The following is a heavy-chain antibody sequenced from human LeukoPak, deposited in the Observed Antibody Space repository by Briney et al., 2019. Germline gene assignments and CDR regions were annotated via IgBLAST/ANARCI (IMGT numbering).Heavy chain of an antibody. Sequence: ASVKVSCKASGYTFTGYGISWVRQAPGQGLEWMGWISAYNGDTNYAQKLQGRVTMTRNTSISTAYMELSSLRSEDTAVYYCARGGNWNYDWFDPWGQGTLVTVSS. CDR2: ISAYNGDT. CDR3: ARGGNWNYDWFDP. D-gene: IGHD1-7*01. J-gene: IGHJ5*02. CDR1: GYTFTGYG. V-gene: IGHV1-18*01.